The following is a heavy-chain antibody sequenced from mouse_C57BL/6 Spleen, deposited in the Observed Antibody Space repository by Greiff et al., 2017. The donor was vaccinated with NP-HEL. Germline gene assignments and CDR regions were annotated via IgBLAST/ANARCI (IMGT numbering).Heavy chain of an antibody. D-gene: IGHD1-1*01. CDR2: IDPSDSYT. CDR1: GYTFTSYW. J-gene: IGHJ2*01. Sequence: VQLQQPGAELVMPGASVKLSCKASGYTFTSYWMHWVKQRPGQGLEWIGEIDPSDSYTNYNQKFKGKSTLTVDKSSSTAYMQLSSLTSEDSAVYYCARLESLITTVWFDYWGQGTTLTVSS. CDR3: ARLESLITTVWFDY. V-gene: IGHV1-69*01.